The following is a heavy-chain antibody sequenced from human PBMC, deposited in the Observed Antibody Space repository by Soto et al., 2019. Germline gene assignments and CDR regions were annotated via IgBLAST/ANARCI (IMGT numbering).Heavy chain of an antibody. CDR3: TTRPPGKGDFWSVYFPRFDY. D-gene: IGHD3-3*01. J-gene: IGHJ4*02. CDR1: GFTFSNAW. V-gene: IGHV3-15*01. Sequence: GGSLRLSCAASGFTFSNAWMSWVRQAPGKGLEWVGRIKSKTDGGTTDYAAPVKGRFTISRDDSKNTLYLQMNSLKTEDTAVYYCTTRPPGKGDFWSVYFPRFDYWGQGTLVTVSS. CDR2: IKSKTDGGTT.